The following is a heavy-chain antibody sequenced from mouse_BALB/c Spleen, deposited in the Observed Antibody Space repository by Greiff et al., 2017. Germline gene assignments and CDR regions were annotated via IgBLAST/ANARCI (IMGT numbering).Heavy chain of an antibody. CDR3: AREGDGNYLRSWFAY. V-gene: IGHV1-4*01. J-gene: IGHJ3*01. CDR1: GYTFTSYT. Sequence: QVQLQQSGAELARPGASVKMSCKASGYTFTSYTMHWVKQRPGQGLEWIGYINPSSGYTNYNQKFKDKATLTADKSSSTAYMQLSSLTSEDSAVYYCAREGDGNYLRSWFAYWGQGTLVTVSA. CDR2: INPSSGYT. D-gene: IGHD2-1*01.